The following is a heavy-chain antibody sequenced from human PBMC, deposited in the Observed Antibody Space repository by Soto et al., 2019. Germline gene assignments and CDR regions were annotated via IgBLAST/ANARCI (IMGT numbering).Heavy chain of an antibody. D-gene: IGHD1-26*01. CDR1: GFTFTSSA. Sequence: SVKVSCKASGFTFTSSAVQWVRQARGQRLEWIGWIVVGSGNTNYAQKFQERVTISRDMSTSTAYMEPSSLRSEDTAVYYCAADLLWWELLFFDYWGQGTLDTVSS. CDR2: IVVGSGNT. J-gene: IGHJ4*02. V-gene: IGHV1-58*01. CDR3: AADLLWWELLFFDY.